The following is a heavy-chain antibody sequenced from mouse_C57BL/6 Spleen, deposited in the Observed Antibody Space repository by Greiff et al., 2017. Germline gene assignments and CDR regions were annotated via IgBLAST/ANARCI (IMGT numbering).Heavy chain of an antibody. V-gene: IGHV1-61*01. CDR2: INPSDSET. CDR1: GYTFTSYW. Sequence: VQLQQPGAELVRPGSSVKLSCKASGYTFTSYWMDWVKQRPGQGLEWIGNINPSDSETHYNQKFKDKATLTVDKSSSTAYMKLSSLTSEDSAIYDGSGVAICYDYYVFAYWGQGTPVTVSA. D-gene: IGHD2-4*01. J-gene: IGHJ3*01. CDR3: SGVAICYDYYVFAY.